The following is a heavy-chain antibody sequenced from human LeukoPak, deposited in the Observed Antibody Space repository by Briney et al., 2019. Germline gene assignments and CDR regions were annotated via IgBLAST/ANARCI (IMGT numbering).Heavy chain of an antibody. CDR3: AKCRGSSWSDYFDY. Sequence: QPGASLRLSCAVSGFRLSRYAMSWGRKAPGKGLEWVSAISDSGGRTYYADSVKGRFTISRDNSRNTLYLQMNTLRAEDTAVYYCAKCRGSSWSDYFDYWGQGTLVTVSS. J-gene: IGHJ4*02. D-gene: IGHD6-13*01. V-gene: IGHV3-23*01. CDR1: GFRLSRYA. CDR2: ISDSGGRT.